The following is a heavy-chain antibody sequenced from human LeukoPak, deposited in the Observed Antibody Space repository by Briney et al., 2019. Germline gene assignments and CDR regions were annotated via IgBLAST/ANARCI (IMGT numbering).Heavy chain of an antibody. V-gene: IGHV3-21*04. J-gene: IGHJ4*02. CDR3: AKEGSSQTSRIAVAGDTDY. CDR1: GFTFRSYS. Sequence: GGSLRLSCAASGFTFRSYSMNWVRQAPGKGLEWVSSISSSSSYIYYADSVKGRFTISRDNAKNSLFLQMNSLRAEDTAVYYCAKEGSSQTSRIAVAGDTDYWGQGTLVTVSS. D-gene: IGHD6-19*01. CDR2: ISSSSSYI.